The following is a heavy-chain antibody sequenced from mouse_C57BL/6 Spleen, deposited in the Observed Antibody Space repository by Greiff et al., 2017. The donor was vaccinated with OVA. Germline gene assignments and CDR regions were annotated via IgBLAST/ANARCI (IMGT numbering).Heavy chain of an antibody. J-gene: IGHJ1*03. D-gene: IGHD4-1*01. CDR2: IDPENGDT. V-gene: IGHV14-4*01. CDR1: GFNIKDDY. CDR3: TTGEANWGYFDV. Sequence: VQLKQSGAELVRPGASVKLSCTASGFNIKDDYMHWVKQRPEQGLEWIGWIDPENGDTEYASKFQGKATITADTSSNTAYLQLSSLTSEDTAVYYCTTGEANWGYFDVWGTGTTVTVSS.